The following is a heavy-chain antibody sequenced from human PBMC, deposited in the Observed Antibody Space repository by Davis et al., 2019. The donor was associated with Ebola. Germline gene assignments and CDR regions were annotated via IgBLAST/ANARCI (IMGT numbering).Heavy chain of an antibody. D-gene: IGHD6-13*01. CDR1: AGSFSDYY. CDR3: AKDLAGRSSWSIYYYYYGMDV. V-gene: IGHV4-34*01. J-gene: IGHJ6*02. Sequence: SETLSLTCAVYAGSFSDYYWNWIRQPPGKGLEWIGEINHSGSTNYNPSLKSRVTISVDTSKNQFSLKLSSVTATDTAVYYCAKDLAGRSSWSIYYYYYGMDVWGQGTTVTVSS. CDR2: INHSGST.